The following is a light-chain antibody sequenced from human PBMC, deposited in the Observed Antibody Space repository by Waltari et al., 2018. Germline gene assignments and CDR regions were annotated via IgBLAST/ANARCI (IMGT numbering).Light chain of an antibody. CDR3: CSYAGGSAPYV. V-gene: IGLV2-23*01. CDR2: EGS. CDR1: SCDVGSYNL. Sequence: QSALTQPASVSGSPGQSITISCTGTSCDVGSYNLVSWFQQHPGKAPKLMIYEGSKRPLGVSNRFSGSKSGNTASLTISGLQAEDEADYYCCSYAGGSAPYVFGTGTKVTVL. J-gene: IGLJ1*01.